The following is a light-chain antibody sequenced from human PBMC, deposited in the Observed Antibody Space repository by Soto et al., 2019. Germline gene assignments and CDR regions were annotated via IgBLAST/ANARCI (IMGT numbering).Light chain of an antibody. Sequence: VLTQPPSVSGAPGRKVTISCTGSSSNIGAGYDVHWYQQLPGTAPKLLIFENSDRPSGVPDRFSGSKSGTSASLAIFGLQAEDEADYYCQTYDSSLSGFVFGSGTKVTVL. J-gene: IGLJ1*01. V-gene: IGLV1-40*01. CDR3: QTYDSSLSGFV. CDR2: ENS. CDR1: SSNIGAGYD.